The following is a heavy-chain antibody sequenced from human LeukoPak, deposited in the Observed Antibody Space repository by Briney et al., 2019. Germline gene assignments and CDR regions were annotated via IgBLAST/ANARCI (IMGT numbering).Heavy chain of an antibody. CDR3: ASGTIFGVIAPYCFHS. V-gene: IGHV4-59*01. Sequence: PSETLSLTCTVSAGSISSYYWNWIRQVPGKGLEWIGYIFYGANTYYNPSLKDRVTMSMDTSKSQVSLKPTSVTAADTAVYYCASGTIFGVIAPYCFHSWGQGTLVTVSP. CDR1: AGSISSYY. J-gene: IGHJ4*02. D-gene: IGHD3-3*01. CDR2: IFYGANT.